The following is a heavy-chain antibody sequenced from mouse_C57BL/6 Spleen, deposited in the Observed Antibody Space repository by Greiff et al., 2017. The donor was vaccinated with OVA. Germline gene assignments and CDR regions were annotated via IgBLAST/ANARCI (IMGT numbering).Heavy chain of an antibody. CDR1: GYSFTDYN. V-gene: IGHV1-39*01. CDR3: ATMGTIVREGNYYAMDY. CDR2: INPNYGTT. Sequence: VQLKQSGPELVKPGASVKISCKASGYSFTDYNMNWVKQSNGKSLEWIGVINPNYGTTSYNQKFKGKATLTVDQSSSTAYMQLNSLTSEDSAVYYCATMGTIVREGNYYAMDYWGQGTSVTVSS. J-gene: IGHJ4*01. D-gene: IGHD2-5*01.